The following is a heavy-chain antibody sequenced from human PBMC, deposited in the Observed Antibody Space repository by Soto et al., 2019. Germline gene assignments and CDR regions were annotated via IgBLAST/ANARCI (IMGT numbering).Heavy chain of an antibody. V-gene: IGHV1-18*01. J-gene: IGHJ5*02. D-gene: IGHD3-9*01. CDR2: ISAYNGNT. Sequence: ASVKVSCKASGYTFTSYGISWVRQAPGQGLEWMGWISAYNGNTNYAQKLQGRVTMTTDTSTSTAYMELRSLRSDDTAVYYCARENRVRYFDRFWFDPWGQGNLVTVAS. CDR3: ARENRVRYFDRFWFDP. CDR1: GYTFTSYG.